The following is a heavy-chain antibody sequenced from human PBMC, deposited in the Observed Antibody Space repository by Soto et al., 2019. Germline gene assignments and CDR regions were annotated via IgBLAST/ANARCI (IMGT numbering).Heavy chain of an antibody. CDR2: IYYSGST. CDR3: ARLGARIAAAKDYGMDV. V-gene: IGHV4-59*08. J-gene: IGHJ6*02. Sequence: SETLSLTCTVSGGSISSYYWSWIRQPPGKGLEWIGYIYYSGSTNYNPSLKSRVTISVDTSKNQFSLKLSSVTAADTAVYYCARLGARIAAAKDYGMDVWGQGTTVTVSS. CDR1: GGSISSYY. D-gene: IGHD6-13*01.